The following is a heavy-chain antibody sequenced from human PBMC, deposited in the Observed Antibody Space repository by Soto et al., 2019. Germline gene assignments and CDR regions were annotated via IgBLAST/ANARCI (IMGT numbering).Heavy chain of an antibody. CDR2: ISWNSGSI. CDR3: AKDLSGSYSHDYYGMDV. CDR1: GFTFDDYA. D-gene: IGHD1-26*01. V-gene: IGHV3-9*01. Sequence: EVQLVESGGGLVQPGRSLRLSCAASGFTFDDYAMHWVRQAPGKGLEWVSGISWNSGSIGYADSVKGRFTISRDNAKNSLYLQMNSLRAEDTALYYCAKDLSGSYSHDYYGMDVWGQGTTVTVSS. J-gene: IGHJ6*02.